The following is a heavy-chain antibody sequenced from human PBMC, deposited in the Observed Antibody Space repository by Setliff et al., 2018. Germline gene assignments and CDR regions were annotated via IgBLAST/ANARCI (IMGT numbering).Heavy chain of an antibody. CDR2: ISYSGRT. CDR1: GGSISTDPYF. D-gene: IGHD2-15*01. CDR3: ARVAYPNGGSCRYFDN. V-gene: IGHV4-31*11. Sequence: PSETLSLTCAVSGGSISTDPYFWTWIRQHPVKGLEWIGYISYSGRTSYNPSLYSRITVSLDRSKNQFSLQLTSVTAADTAMYYCARVAYPNGGSCRYFDNWGQGTQVTVSS. J-gene: IGHJ4*02.